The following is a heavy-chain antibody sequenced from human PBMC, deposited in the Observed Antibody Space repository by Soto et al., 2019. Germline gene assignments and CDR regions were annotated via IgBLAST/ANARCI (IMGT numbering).Heavy chain of an antibody. CDR2: IISDPRTR. V-gene: IGHV3-48*04. J-gene: IGHJ5*02. CDR3: VKDKMGVIPAAPSWFEP. D-gene: IGHD2-2*01. Sequence: XGSLRLSCSAAGLAFSRYGLNWVRQAPGRGLEWISFIISDPRTRYYADSVQGRFTISRDDTKKSLYLEMKSLRAEDTAMYSCVKDKMGVIPAAPSWFEPWGPGTLVTVSS. CDR1: GLAFSRYG.